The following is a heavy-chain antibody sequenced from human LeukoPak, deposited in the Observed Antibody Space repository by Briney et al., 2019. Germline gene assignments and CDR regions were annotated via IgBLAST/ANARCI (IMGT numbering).Heavy chain of an antibody. J-gene: IGHJ4*02. CDR2: IYENGGTT. CDR1: GFTFRSHA. Sequence: PGGSLRLSRVGSGFTFRSHAMSWVRQAPEKGLEFVSGIYENGGTTYYADSVKGRFSISRDNSKNTLYLQMDSLRGEDTAVYYCAKDFRIGYSAHFDYWGQGALATVSS. V-gene: IGHV3-23*01. CDR3: AKDFRIGYSAHFDY. D-gene: IGHD2-21*01.